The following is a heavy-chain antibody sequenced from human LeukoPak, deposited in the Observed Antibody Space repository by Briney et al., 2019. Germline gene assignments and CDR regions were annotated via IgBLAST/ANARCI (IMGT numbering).Heavy chain of an antibody. D-gene: IGHD6-19*01. Sequence: PSETLSLTCAVSGGSISSSNWWSWVRPPPGKGLEWIGEIYHSGSTNYNPSLKSRVTISVDKSKNQFSLKLSSVTAADTAVYYCASHSSGWAGAFDIWGQGTMVTVSS. V-gene: IGHV4-4*02. CDR3: ASHSSGWAGAFDI. CDR1: GGSISSSNW. CDR2: IYHSGST. J-gene: IGHJ3*02.